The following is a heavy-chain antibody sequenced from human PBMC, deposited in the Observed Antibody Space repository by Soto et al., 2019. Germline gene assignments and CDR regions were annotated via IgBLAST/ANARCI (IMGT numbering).Heavy chain of an antibody. CDR1: GFTFISSF. D-gene: IGHD5-12*01. V-gene: IGHV3-11*01. Sequence: GESLNISCVASGFTFISSFMGWIRQAPGKGLEWVSYISSSGSTIYYADSVKGRFTISRDNAKNSLYLQMNSLRAEDTAVYYCARFATIYYCYYGMDVWGQGTTVTVAS. CDR2: ISSSGSTI. J-gene: IGHJ6*02. CDR3: ARFATIYYCYYGMDV.